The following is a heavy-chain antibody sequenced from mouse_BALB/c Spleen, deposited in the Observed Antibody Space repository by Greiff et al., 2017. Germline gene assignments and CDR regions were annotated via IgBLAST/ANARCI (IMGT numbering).Heavy chain of an antibody. Sequence: VQLQQSGPSLVKPSQTLSLTCSVTGDSITSGYWNWIRKFPGNKLEYMGYISYSGSTYYNPSLKSRISITRDTSKNQYYLQLNSVTTEDTATYYCARYRGSSYLDYFDYWGQGTTLTVSS. CDR3: ARYRGSSYLDYFDY. CDR2: ISYSGST. D-gene: IGHD1-1*01. J-gene: IGHJ2*01. V-gene: IGHV3-8*02. CDR1: GDSITSGY.